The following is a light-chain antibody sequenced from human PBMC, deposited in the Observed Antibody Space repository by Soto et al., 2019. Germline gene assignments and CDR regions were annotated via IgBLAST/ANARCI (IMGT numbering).Light chain of an antibody. CDR3: SSYAGSNNLV. V-gene: IGLV2-8*01. J-gene: IGLJ2*01. CDR1: SSDVGRYES. CDR2: EVN. Sequence: QSALTQPPSASGSPGQSVTISCTGTSSDVGRYESVSWYQQHPGKAPKLMIYEVNKRLSGVPDRFSGAKSGNTASLTVSGLQAEDEADYYCSSYAGSNNLVFGGGTKVTGL.